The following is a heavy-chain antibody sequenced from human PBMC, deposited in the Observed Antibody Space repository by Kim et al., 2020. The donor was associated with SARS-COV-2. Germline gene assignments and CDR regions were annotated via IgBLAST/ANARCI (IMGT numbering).Heavy chain of an antibody. CDR2: IRSKANSYAT. D-gene: IGHD3-16*01. Sequence: GGSLRLSCAASGFTFSGSAMHWVRQASGKGLEWVGRIRSKANSYATAYAASVKGRFTISRDDSKNTAYLQMNILKTEDTAVYYCTRLLGDERNYWGQGTLVTVSS. V-gene: IGHV3-73*01. CDR1: GFTFSGSA. CDR3: TRLLGDERNY. J-gene: IGHJ4*02.